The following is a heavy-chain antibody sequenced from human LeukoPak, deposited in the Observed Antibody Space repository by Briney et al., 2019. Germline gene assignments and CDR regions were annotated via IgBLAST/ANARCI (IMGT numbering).Heavy chain of an antibody. CDR1: GGSFSGYY. CDR3: ARAGTTVWDWYFGL. D-gene: IGHD4-17*01. V-gene: IGHV4-34*01. J-gene: IGHJ2*01. CDR2: IDHIGST. Sequence: SETLSLTCAVYGGSFSGYYWSWIRQPPGKGLEWIGEIDHIGSTNYSPSLKSRVTISVDTSKNQFSLTLSSMTAADTAVYYCARAGTTVWDWYFGLWGRGTLVTVSS.